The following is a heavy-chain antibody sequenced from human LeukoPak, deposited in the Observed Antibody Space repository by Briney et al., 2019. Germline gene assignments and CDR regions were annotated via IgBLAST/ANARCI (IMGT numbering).Heavy chain of an antibody. V-gene: IGHV4-39*07. CDR2: IYYSRST. CDR1: GVSFSSSSFF. J-gene: IGHJ4*02. CDR3: ARFRGFSYGYPYF. D-gene: IGHD5-18*01. Sequence: PSETLSLTCIVSGVSFSSSSFFWGWIRQPPGKGLEWIGSIYYSRSTYYNPSLKSRLTISVDTSKNQFSLKLSSVTAADMAVYYCARFRGFSYGYPYFWGQGTLVTVSS.